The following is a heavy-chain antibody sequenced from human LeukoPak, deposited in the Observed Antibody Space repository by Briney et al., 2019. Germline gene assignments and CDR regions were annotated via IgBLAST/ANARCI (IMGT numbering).Heavy chain of an antibody. Sequence: SQTLSLTCTVSGASINSGDYYWSWIRQPPGKGLEWIGSIYYSGSTFHYNPSLKSRVAISIDTSKNQFSLSLSSVTAADTAVYYCVSTNCSRSSCFGANWFDPWGQGTLVTVSS. J-gene: IGHJ5*02. CDR1: GASINSGDYY. D-gene: IGHD2-2*01. CDR3: VSTNCSRSSCFGANWFDP. CDR2: IYYSGST. V-gene: IGHV4-30-4*08.